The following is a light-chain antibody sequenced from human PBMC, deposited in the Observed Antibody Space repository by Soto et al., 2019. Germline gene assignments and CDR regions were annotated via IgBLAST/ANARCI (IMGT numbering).Light chain of an antibody. J-gene: IGKJ4*01. CDR1: QDISNH. CDR2: DAS. CDR3: QQNDNHPLT. V-gene: IGKV1-33*01. Sequence: DTQMTQSPSSLSASVGDRVTITCQASQDISNHLNWYQQKPGKAPNLLIYDASNLQTGVPSRFSGSGSGTDCTFTISSLQPDDFATYFCQQNDNHPLTFGGGTKVELK.